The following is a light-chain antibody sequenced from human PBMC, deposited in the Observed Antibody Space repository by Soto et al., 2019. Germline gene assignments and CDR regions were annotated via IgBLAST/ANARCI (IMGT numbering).Light chain of an antibody. Sequence: EIVLTQSPATLSLSPGERATLACRASQSVGSYLAWYQHKPGQAPRLLIHDASNRATGIPARFSGNGSGTDFTLTISSLEPEDSAVYYCQQRSNWPRGTFGQGTKLEIK. CDR3: QQRSNWPRGT. CDR1: QSVGSY. J-gene: IGKJ2*02. V-gene: IGKV3-11*01. CDR2: DAS.